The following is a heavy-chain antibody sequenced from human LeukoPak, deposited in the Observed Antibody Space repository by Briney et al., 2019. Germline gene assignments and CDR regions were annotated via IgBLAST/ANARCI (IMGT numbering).Heavy chain of an antibody. Sequence: ASVKVSCEASGYTFTSYGISWVRQAPGQGLEWMGWISAYNGNINYARKLQGRVTMTTDTSTSTAYMELRSLRSDDTAVYYCARDRVTTVTTHFDYWGQGTLVTVSS. V-gene: IGHV1-18*01. CDR3: ARDRVTTVTTHFDY. D-gene: IGHD4-17*01. CDR1: GYTFTSYG. CDR2: ISAYNGNI. J-gene: IGHJ4*02.